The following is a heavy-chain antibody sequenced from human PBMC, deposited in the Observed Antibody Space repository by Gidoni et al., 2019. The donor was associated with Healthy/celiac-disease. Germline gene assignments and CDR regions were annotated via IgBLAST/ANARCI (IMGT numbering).Heavy chain of an antibody. J-gene: IGHJ4*02. Sequence: QVQLVQSGAEVKKPGASVKVSCTASGYTFTSYGISWVRQAPGQGLEWMGWISAYNGNTNYAQKLQGRVTMTTDTSTSTAYMELRSLRSDDTAVYYCARDLEYDILTGYPQGVCFDYWGQGTLVTVSS. CDR3: ARDLEYDILTGYPQGVCFDY. D-gene: IGHD3-9*01. CDR1: GYTFTSYG. CDR2: ISAYNGNT. V-gene: IGHV1-18*01.